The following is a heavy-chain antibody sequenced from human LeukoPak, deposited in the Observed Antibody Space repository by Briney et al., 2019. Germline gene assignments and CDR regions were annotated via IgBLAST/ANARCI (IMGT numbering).Heavy chain of an antibody. V-gene: IGHV4-59*01. J-gene: IGHJ5*02. CDR2: IYYSGST. Sequence: SETLSLTCTVSGDSISSYYWNWIRQPPGKGLEWIGYIYYSGSTNYNPSLKSRVIISVDTSKNQFSLKLSSVTAADTAVYYCARHYGPWGQGTLVTVSS. CDR3: ARHYGP. CDR1: GDSISSYY. D-gene: IGHD3-16*01.